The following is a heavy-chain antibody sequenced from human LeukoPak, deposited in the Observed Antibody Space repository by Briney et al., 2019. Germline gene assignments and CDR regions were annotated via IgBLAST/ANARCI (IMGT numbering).Heavy chain of an antibody. CDR3: ALMRSISRSFDI. J-gene: IGHJ3*02. CDR2: IYYSGSP. D-gene: IGHD2-2*01. Sequence: SETLSLTCTVSGVSISAYYWSWIRQPPGKGLEWIGYIYYSGSPNYNPSLKSRITISIHTSKKHFSLKLSSVTAADTAVYYCALMRSISRSFDIWGQGTMVTVSS. V-gene: IGHV4-59*08. CDR1: GVSISAYY.